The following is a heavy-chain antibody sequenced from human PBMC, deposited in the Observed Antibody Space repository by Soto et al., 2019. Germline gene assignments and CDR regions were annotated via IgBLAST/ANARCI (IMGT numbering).Heavy chain of an antibody. V-gene: IGHV4-30-4*01. Sequence: QVQLQESGPGLVKPSQTLSLTCTVSGGSISSGDYYWSWIRQPPGKGLEWIGYIYYSGSTYYNPSLKSRVTISVDTSKNQFSLKLSSVTAADTAVYYCAREVGVVVAATTGSFDYWGQGTLVTVSS. CDR3: AREVGVVVAATTGSFDY. J-gene: IGHJ4*02. D-gene: IGHD2-15*01. CDR1: GGSISSGDYY. CDR2: IYYSGST.